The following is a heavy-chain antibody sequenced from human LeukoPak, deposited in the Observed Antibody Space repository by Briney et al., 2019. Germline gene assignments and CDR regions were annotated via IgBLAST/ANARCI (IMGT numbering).Heavy chain of an antibody. D-gene: IGHD6-19*01. CDR1: GYTFTSYY. Sequence: ASVTVSCKASGYTFTSYYMHWVRQAPGQGLEWMGIINPSGGSTSYAQKFQGRVTMTRDTSTSTVYMELSSLGSEDTAVYYCARVSEQWLVPDYWGQGTLVTVSS. CDR2: INPSGGST. J-gene: IGHJ4*02. CDR3: ARVSEQWLVPDY. V-gene: IGHV1-46*01.